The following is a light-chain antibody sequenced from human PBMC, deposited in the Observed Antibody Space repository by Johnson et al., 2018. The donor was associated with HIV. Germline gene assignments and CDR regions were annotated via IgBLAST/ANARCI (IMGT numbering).Light chain of an antibody. V-gene: IGLV1-51*01. CDR2: DNY. J-gene: IGLJ1*01. Sequence: QSVLTQPPSVSAAPGQKVTISCSGSNSNIGKNYVSWYQQLPGTAPKLLIYDNYKRPSGIPDRFSGSTSGTSATLVITGLQTGDEADYHCATWDSSLSVYVFGTGPKVTVL. CDR3: ATWDSSLSVYV. CDR1: NSNIGKNY.